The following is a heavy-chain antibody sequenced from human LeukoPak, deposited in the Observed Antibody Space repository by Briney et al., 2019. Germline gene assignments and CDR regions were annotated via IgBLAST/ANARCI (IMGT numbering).Heavy chain of an antibody. CDR3: AMSPPRGAWFDP. CDR1: GGSITSDY. CDR2: IYDSGST. Sequence: PSETLSLTCSVSGGSITSDYWSWLRQSPGKGLEWIGFIYDSGSTIYNPSLKSRVTISVDTSKNQFSLKLRSVTAADTAIYYCAMSPPRGAWFDPWGQGTLVTVSS. J-gene: IGHJ5*02. V-gene: IGHV4-4*09. D-gene: IGHD4/OR15-4a*01.